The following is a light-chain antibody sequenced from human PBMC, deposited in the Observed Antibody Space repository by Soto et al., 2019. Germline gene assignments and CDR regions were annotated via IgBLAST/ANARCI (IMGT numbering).Light chain of an antibody. J-gene: IGKJ1*01. CDR2: GAS. Sequence: EIVMPQSPATLSASPGERATLSCRASQSVRSNLAWYQQKPGQAPRLLIYGASSRATGIPDRFSGSGSGTDFTLTISRLEPEDFAVYYCQQYGSSPQTFGQGTKVDI. V-gene: IGKV3-20*01. CDR3: QQYGSSPQT. CDR1: QSVRSN.